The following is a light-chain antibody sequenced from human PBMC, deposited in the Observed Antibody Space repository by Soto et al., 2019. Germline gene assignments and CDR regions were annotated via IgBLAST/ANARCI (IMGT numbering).Light chain of an antibody. V-gene: IGKV1-9*01. CDR2: GAS. CDR1: QGISSY. J-gene: IGKJ3*01. Sequence: DIQLTQSPSFLSASVGDRVTVTCRASQGISSYLAWYQQKPGKAPKILIYGASTLQSGVPSRFSGSGSGTEFTLTISSLQPEDFATYYCQQFYNYPFTFGPGTKVDIE. CDR3: QQFYNYPFT.